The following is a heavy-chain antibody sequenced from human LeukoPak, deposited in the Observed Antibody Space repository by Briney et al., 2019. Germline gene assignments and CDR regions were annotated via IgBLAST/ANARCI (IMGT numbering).Heavy chain of an antibody. Sequence: GASVEVSCKVSGYPFTLHAIHWVRQAPGQSLEWMGWINPGNGNTKISQKFRGRVAITRDISASTAYMQLISLRSEDTAVYSCARDVGYCSGGVCYHGYFDFWGQGTLVTVSS. CDR2: INPGNGNT. CDR1: GYPFTLHA. V-gene: IGHV1-3*01. CDR3: ARDVGYCSGGVCYHGYFDF. J-gene: IGHJ4*02. D-gene: IGHD2-8*02.